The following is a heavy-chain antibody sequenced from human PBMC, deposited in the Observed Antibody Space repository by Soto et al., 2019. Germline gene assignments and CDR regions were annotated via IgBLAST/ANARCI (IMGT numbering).Heavy chain of an antibody. V-gene: IGHV1-2*04. J-gene: IGHJ3*02. CDR3: ASRIGELLSGDAFDI. CDR1: GYTFTGYY. CDR2: INPNSGGT. D-gene: IGHD3-10*01. Sequence: ASVKVSCKASGYTFTGYYMHWVRQAPGQGLEWMGWINPNSGGTNYAQKFRGWVTMTRDTSISTAYMGLSRLGSDDTAVYYCASRIGELLSGDAFDIWGQGTMVTVSS.